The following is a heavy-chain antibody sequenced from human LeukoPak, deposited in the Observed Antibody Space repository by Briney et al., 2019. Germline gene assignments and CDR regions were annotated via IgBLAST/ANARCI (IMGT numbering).Heavy chain of an antibody. CDR1: GGSISNYR. Sequence: SETLSLTCIVSGGSISNYRWSWIRQPPGKGLEWIGCVLYSGSTHYNPSLKSRVTISVDTSKNQFSLTLSSVTAADTAVYYCARYTRPFDYWGQGTLVTVSS. CDR2: VLYSGST. V-gene: IGHV4-59*01. D-gene: IGHD6-6*01. J-gene: IGHJ4*02. CDR3: ARYTRPFDY.